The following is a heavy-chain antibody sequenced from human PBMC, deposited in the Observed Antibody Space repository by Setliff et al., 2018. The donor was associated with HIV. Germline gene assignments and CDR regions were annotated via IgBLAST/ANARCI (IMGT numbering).Heavy chain of an antibody. J-gene: IGHJ5*02. CDR3: ARDRCNGINCYLYNWFDP. Sequence: ASVKVSCKASGYSFSSHPIHWVRQAPGQRPEWMGWIKTDNGDTQYSQKFRDRVTITRDTSADTVYMELSSLRSEDTAVYYCARDRCNGINCYLYNWFDPWGQGTLVTVSS. CDR2: IKTDNGDT. D-gene: IGHD2-15*01. V-gene: IGHV1-3*04. CDR1: GYSFSSHP.